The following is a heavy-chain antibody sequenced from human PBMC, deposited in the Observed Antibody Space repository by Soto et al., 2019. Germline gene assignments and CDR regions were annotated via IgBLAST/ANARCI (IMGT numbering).Heavy chain of an antibody. V-gene: IGHV1-69*12. Sequence: QVQLVQSGAEVKKPGSSVKVSCKASGGTFSNSPISWVRQAPGQGLEWMGGIIPIFGTVDYAQQFQGRVTSTADEATSTDYMELSSLRSEDTAVDYCARGNHRWLQLWYCELWGRGTLVTVSS. CDR3: ARGNHRWLQLWYCEL. J-gene: IGHJ2*01. D-gene: IGHD5-12*01. CDR2: IIPIFGTV. CDR1: GGTFSNSP.